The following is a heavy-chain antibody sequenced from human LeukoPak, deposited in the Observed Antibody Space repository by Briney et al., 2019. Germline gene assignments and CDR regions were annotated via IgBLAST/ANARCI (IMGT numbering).Heavy chain of an antibody. V-gene: IGHV3-30-3*01. J-gene: IGHJ4*02. Sequence: GGSLRLSCAASGFTFSSYAMHWVRQAPGKGLGWVAAISYDESNKYYADSVKGRFTISRDNSKNTLHLQMNSLRAEDTAVYYCARELKEGYSSGWYPFDYWGQGTLVTVSS. D-gene: IGHD6-19*01. CDR3: ARELKEGYSSGWYPFDY. CDR1: GFTFSSYA. CDR2: ISYDESNK.